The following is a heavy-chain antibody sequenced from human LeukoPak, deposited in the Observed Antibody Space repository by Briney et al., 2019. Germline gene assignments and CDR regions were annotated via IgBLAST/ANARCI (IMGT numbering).Heavy chain of an antibody. CDR3: ARDSYYGLGAFRVY. V-gene: IGHV3-21*06. D-gene: IGHD3-10*01. CDR1: GFTFSTYG. J-gene: IGHJ4*02. CDR2: IDSTRRYI. Sequence: PGESLRLSCSASGFTFSTYGMHWVRQVPGKGLNWVSYIDSTRRYIEYADSVKGRFTISRDNARNLVFLQMNSLRADDTAVYYCARDSYYGLGAFRVYWGQGILVSVS.